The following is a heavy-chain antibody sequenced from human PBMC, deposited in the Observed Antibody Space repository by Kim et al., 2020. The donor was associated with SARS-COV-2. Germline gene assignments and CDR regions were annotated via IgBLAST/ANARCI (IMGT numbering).Heavy chain of an antibody. D-gene: IGHD3-10*01. Sequence: ADSVKGRITISRDNSKNTLYLQMNSLRAEDTAVYYCAKDLMVQGVISYDYWGQGTLVTVSS. J-gene: IGHJ4*02. CDR3: AKDLMVQGVISYDY. V-gene: IGHV3-30*02.